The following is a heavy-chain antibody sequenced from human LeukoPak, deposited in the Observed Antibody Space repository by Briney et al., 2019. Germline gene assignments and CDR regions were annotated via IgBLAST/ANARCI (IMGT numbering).Heavy chain of an antibody. CDR1: GYSISSGYY. CDR3: ARDLTVAAAGPRVWFDP. Sequence: PSETLSLTCTVSGYSISSGYYWGWIRQPPGKGLEWIGYIYHSGSTYYNPSLKSRVTISVDRSKNQFSLKLSSVTAADTAVYYCARDLTVAAAGPRVWFDPWGQGTLVTVSS. D-gene: IGHD6-13*01. V-gene: IGHV4-38-2*02. CDR2: IYHSGST. J-gene: IGHJ5*02.